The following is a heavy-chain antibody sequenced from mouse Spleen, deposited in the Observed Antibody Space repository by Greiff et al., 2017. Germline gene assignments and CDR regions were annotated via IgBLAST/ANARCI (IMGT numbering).Heavy chain of an antibody. CDR3: ARSNYNDY. CDR2: IDPSVSYT. J-gene: IGHJ2*01. V-gene: IGHV1-69*01. Sequence: VQLQQSGAELVMPGASVKLSCKASGYTFTSYWMHWVKQRPGQGLEWIGEIDPSVSYTNYNQKFKGKATLTVDNSSSTAYMQLSSLTSADSAVYYCARSNYNDYWGQGTTRTVSS. CDR1: GYTFTSYW.